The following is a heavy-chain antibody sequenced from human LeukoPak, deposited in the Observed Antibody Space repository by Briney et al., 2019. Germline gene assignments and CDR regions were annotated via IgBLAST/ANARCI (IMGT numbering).Heavy chain of an antibody. J-gene: IGHJ4*02. CDR2: ISGSGGST. D-gene: IGHD5-24*01. V-gene: IGHV3-23*01. CDR1: GFTFSNSA. CDR3: AKSGYNRFDY. Sequence: GGSLRLSCAASGFTFSNSAMSWVRQAPGKGLEWVSTISGSGGSTYYADSVKGRFTISRDNSKSTLYLQINSLRAEDTAVYYCAKSGYNRFDYWGQGTLVTVSS.